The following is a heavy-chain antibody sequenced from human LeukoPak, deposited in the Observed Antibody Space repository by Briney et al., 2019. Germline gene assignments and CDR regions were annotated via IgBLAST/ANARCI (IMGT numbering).Heavy chain of an antibody. J-gene: IGHJ3*02. V-gene: IGHV4-39*06. CDR1: GGFISSSSYY. Sequence: SETLSLTCTVSGGFISSSSYYWGWIRQPPGKGLEWIGSIYYSGSTYYNPSLKSRVTISVDTSKNQFTLKLSSVTAADTAVYYCARVCLYSSSCRDAFDIWGQGTMVTVSS. CDR2: IYYSGST. D-gene: IGHD6-13*01. CDR3: ARVCLYSSSCRDAFDI.